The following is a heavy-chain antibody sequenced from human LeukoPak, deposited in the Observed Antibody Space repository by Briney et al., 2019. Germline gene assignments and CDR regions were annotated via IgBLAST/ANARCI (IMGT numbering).Heavy chain of an antibody. CDR3: ARLNYYGSGSYSHDY. J-gene: IGHJ4*02. Sequence: PGESLRISCKVSGYILTTYWISWVRQMPGKGLEWMGRIDPSDSYTKYSPSFQGLVTLSADKSISTAYLQWSSLVASDTAMYYCARLNYYGSGSYSHDYWGQGTLVTVSS. CDR2: IDPSDSYT. CDR1: GYILTTYW. V-gene: IGHV5-10-1*01. D-gene: IGHD3-10*01.